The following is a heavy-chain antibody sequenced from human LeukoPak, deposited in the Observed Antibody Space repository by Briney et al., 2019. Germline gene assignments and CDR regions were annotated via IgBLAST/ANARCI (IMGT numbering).Heavy chain of an antibody. Sequence: SETLSLTCTVSGYSISTGSYWGWIRQPPGKGLEWIGNIQYRGDSYYSPSLKSRVTISLDTSRNQFSLKLNSVTAADTAVYYCAKSNGYGLIDIWGQGTMVTVSS. CDR3: AKSNGYGLIDI. J-gene: IGHJ3*02. D-gene: IGHD3-22*01. CDR2: IQYRGDS. CDR1: GYSISTGSY. V-gene: IGHV4-38-2*02.